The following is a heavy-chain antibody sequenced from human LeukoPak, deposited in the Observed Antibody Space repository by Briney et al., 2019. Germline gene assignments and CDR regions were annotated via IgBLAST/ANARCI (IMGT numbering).Heavy chain of an antibody. CDR2: IYTSGST. J-gene: IGHJ4*02. V-gene: IGHV4-4*09. CDR3: ARLHSGYDLYYFDY. D-gene: IGHD5-12*01. Sequence: SETLSLTCSVSGRSISSYYWSWIRQPPGKGLEWIGYIYTSGSTNYNPSLKSRVTISVDTSKNQFSLKLSSVTAADTAVYYCARLHSGYDLYYFDYWGQGTLVTVSS. CDR1: GRSISSYY.